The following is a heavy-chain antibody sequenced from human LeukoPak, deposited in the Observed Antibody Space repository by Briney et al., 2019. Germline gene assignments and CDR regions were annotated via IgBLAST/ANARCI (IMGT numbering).Heavy chain of an antibody. CDR2: ISYDGSNK. D-gene: IGHD5-24*01. V-gene: IGHV3-30-3*01. CDR3: ARNDAYNAFDY. CDR1: GFTFSSYA. Sequence: PGRSLRLYCAASGFTFSSYAMHWVRKAPGKGLEWVAVISYDGSNKYYADSVKGRFTISRDNSKNTLYLQMNSLRAEDTAVYYCARNDAYNAFDYWGQGTLVTVSS. J-gene: IGHJ4*02.